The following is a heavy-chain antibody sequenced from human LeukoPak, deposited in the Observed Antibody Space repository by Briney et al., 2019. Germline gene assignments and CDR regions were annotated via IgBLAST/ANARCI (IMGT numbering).Heavy chain of an antibody. CDR2: IRYDGSNK. CDR3: AKGDPDY. J-gene: IGHJ4*02. Sequence: GGSLRLSCAASGFTFSDYYMSWIRQAPGKGLEWVAFIRYDGSNKYYADSVKGRFTISRDNSKDTLYLQMNSLRAEDTAVYYCAKGDPDYWGQGTLVTVSS. D-gene: IGHD2-21*01. CDR1: GFTFSDYY. V-gene: IGHV3-30*02.